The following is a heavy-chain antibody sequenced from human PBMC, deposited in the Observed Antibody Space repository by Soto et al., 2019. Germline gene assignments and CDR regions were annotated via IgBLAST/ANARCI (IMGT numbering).Heavy chain of an antibody. V-gene: IGHV1-18*01. CDR1: GYTFTSYG. CDR2: ISAYNGNT. CDR3: ARNGYCISTSCYAGGRNYYYYGMDV. Sequence: QVQLVQSGAEVKKPGASVKVSCKASGYTFTSYGISWVRQAPGQGLEWMGWISAYNGNTNYAQKLQGRVTMTTDTSTSTAYMELRSLRSDDTAVYYCARNGYCISTSCYAGGRNYYYYGMDVWGQGTTVTVSS. J-gene: IGHJ6*02. D-gene: IGHD2-2*01.